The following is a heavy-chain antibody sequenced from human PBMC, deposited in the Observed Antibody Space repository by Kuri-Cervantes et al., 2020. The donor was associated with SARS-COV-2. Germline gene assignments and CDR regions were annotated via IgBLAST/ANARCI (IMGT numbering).Heavy chain of an antibody. Sequence: SVKVSCKTSGFTFTGSTIQWVRQARGQGLEWIGWIVVGSGDTSYAQKFQDRVTITRDMSTATAYVELRTLRSEDTAVYFCSLDAYDYWGQGTLVTVSS. J-gene: IGHJ4*02. CDR1: GFTFTGST. V-gene: IGHV1-58*02. CDR2: IVVGSGDT. CDR3: SLDAYDY. D-gene: IGHD3-16*01.